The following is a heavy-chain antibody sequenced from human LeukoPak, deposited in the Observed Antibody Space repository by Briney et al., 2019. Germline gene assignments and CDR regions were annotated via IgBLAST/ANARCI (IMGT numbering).Heavy chain of an antibody. CDR3: ARDSIHPGYCSSTSCR. CDR1: GFTFSSYS. D-gene: IGHD2-2*01. CDR2: ISSSSSYI. Sequence: GGSLRLSCAASGFTFSSYSMNWVRQAPGKGLEWVSSISSSSSYIYYADSVKGRFTISRDNAKNSLYLQMNSLRAEDTAVYYCARDSIHPGYCSSTSCRWGQGTLVTVSS. V-gene: IGHV3-21*01. J-gene: IGHJ4*02.